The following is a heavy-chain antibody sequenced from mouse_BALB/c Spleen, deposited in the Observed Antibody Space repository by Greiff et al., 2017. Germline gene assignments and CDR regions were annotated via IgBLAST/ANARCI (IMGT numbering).Heavy chain of an antibody. CDR2: IDPENGDT. Sequence: VQLQQSGAELVRSGASVKLSCTASGFNIKDYYMHWVKQRPEQGLEWIGWIDPENGDTEYAPKFQGKATMTADTSSNTAYLQLSSLTSEDTAVYYCNCGNFDYWGQGTTLTVSS. CDR3: NCGNFDY. V-gene: IGHV14-4*02. CDR1: GFNIKDYY. D-gene: IGHD1-1*01. J-gene: IGHJ2*01.